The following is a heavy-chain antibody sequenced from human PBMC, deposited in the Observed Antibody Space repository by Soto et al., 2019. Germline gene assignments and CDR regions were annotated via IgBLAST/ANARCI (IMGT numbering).Heavy chain of an antibody. CDR2: IIPILGIA. V-gene: IGHV1-69*02. J-gene: IGHJ4*02. CDR1: GGTFSSYT. CDR3: AIRFTQEWGYCSGGSCPTLDY. D-gene: IGHD2-15*01. Sequence: ASVKVSCKASGGTFSSYTISWVRQAPGQGLEWMGRIIPILGIANYAQKFQGRVTITADKSTSTAYMELSSLRSEDTAVYYCAIRFTQEWGYCSGGSCPTLDYWGQGTLVTVSS.